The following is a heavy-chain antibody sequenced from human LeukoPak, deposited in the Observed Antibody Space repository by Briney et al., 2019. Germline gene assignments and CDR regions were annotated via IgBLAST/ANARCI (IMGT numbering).Heavy chain of an antibody. CDR3: ARDSAAAGQFSAWFDP. D-gene: IGHD6-13*01. Sequence: ASVKVSCKASGYTFTGYYMHWVRQAPGQGLEWMGWINPNSGGTNYAQKFQGRVTMTRDTSISTAYMELSRLRSDDTAVYYCARDSAAAGQFSAWFDPWGQGTLVTVSS. CDR2: INPNSGGT. CDR1: GYTFTGYY. J-gene: IGHJ5*02. V-gene: IGHV1-2*02.